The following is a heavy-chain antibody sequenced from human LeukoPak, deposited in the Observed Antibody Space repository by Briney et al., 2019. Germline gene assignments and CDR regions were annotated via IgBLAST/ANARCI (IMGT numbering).Heavy chain of an antibody. CDR2: IHTSGSA. J-gene: IGHJ5*02. Sequence: SETLSLTCTVSGASISSFYWSWIRQPAGKGLQWIGRIHTSGSANYNPSLKSRVTMSVDTSKNQFSLKLTSVPAADTAVYYCARDGPVAGPWGQGTLVTVSS. CDR1: GASISSFY. V-gene: IGHV4-4*07. CDR3: ARDGPVAGP. D-gene: IGHD6-13*01.